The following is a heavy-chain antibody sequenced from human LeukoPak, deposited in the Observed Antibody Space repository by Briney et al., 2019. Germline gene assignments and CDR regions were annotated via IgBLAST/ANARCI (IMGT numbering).Heavy chain of an antibody. CDR1: GGTFSSYA. V-gene: IGHV1-2*02. CDR2: INPNHGDT. CDR3: ARGYIPAAGIIVGSYNWFDP. J-gene: IGHJ5*02. Sequence: EASVKVSCKASGGTFSSYAISWVRQAPGQGLEWMGWINPNHGDTNYAQKFQGRVTMTRDTSISTAYMALSRLGSDDTAVYYCARGYIPAAGIIVGSYNWFDPWGQGTLVTVSS. D-gene: IGHD6-13*01.